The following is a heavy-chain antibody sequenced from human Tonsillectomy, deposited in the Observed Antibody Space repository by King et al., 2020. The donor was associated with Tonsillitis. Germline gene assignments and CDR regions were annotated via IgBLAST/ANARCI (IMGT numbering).Heavy chain of an antibody. CDR2: INHSGST. Sequence: VQLQQWGAGLLKPSETLSLTCAVYGGSFSGYYWSWIRQPPGKGLEWIGEINHSGSTNFIPSLKSRVTISVDTSMKQFSLKLSSVTAADTAVYYCARGVVGATRFDYWGQGTLVTVSS. D-gene: IGHD1-26*01. CDR1: GGSFSGYY. CDR3: ARGVVGATRFDY. V-gene: IGHV4-34*01. J-gene: IGHJ4*02.